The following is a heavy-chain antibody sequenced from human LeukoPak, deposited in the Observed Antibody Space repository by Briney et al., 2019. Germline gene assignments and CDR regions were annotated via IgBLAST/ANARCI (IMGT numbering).Heavy chain of an antibody. D-gene: IGHD3-3*01. Sequence: GGSLRLSCAASGFTFSSYAMNWVRQAPGKGLEWVSAISGSGGSTYYADSVKGRFTISRDNSKNTLYLQMNSLRAEDTAVYYCAKDRPSYYDFWSGSIAPGLFDYWGQGTLVTVSS. V-gene: IGHV3-23*01. CDR3: AKDRPSYYDFWSGSIAPGLFDY. CDR2: ISGSGGST. CDR1: GFTFSSYA. J-gene: IGHJ4*02.